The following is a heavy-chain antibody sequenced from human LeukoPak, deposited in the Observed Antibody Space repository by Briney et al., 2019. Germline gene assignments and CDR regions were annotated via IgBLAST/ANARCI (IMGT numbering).Heavy chain of an antibody. V-gene: IGHV4-34*01. J-gene: IGHJ4*02. Sequence: PSETLSLTCAVYGGSFSGYYWSWIRQPPGKGLEWIGEINHSGSTNYNPSLKSRVTISVDTSKNQFPLKLSSVTAADTAVYYCRIVGATNDIWGQGTLVTVSS. CDR3: RIVGATNDI. CDR1: GGSFSGYY. CDR2: INHSGST. D-gene: IGHD1-26*01.